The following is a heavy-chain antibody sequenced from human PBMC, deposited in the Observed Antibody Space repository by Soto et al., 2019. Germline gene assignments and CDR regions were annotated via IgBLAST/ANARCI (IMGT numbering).Heavy chain of an antibody. D-gene: IGHD6-13*01. CDR1: GFTFSSYS. V-gene: IGHV3-48*01. CDR2: ISSSSSTI. Sequence: GGSLRLSCAASGFTFSSYSMNWVRQAPGKGLEWVSYISSSSSTIYYADSVKGRFTISRDNAKNLLYLQMNSLRAEDTAVYYCARGSSRLYYYYYMDVWGKRTKVTVSS. J-gene: IGHJ6*03. CDR3: ARGSSRLYYYYYMDV.